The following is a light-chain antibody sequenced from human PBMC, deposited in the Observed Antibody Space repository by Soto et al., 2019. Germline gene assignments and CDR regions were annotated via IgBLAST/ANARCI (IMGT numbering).Light chain of an antibody. V-gene: IGKV3-20*01. CDR1: QSIGGNF. Sequence: ELVCTQSPGTLSLSPGEGSTLSCSASQSIGGNFLAWYQQRRGQAPRLLIHGASNRATGIPDRFSGSGSGTDFTLTITRLEPEDFAVYYCQQYGGSPRTFGQGTKVDNK. CDR2: GAS. CDR3: QQYGGSPRT. J-gene: IGKJ1*01.